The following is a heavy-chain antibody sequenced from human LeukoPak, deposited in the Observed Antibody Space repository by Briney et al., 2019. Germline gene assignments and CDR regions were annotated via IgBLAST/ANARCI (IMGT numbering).Heavy chain of an antibody. CDR2: IRAYNGNT. Sequence: ASVKVSCKASGYTFTSYGISWVRQAPGQGLEWMGWIRAYNGNTNYAQKLQGRVTMTTDTSTSTAYMELRGLRSDDTAVYYCARALTMVRGVFFIDDYWGQGTLVTVSS. CDR3: ARALTMVRGVFFIDDY. CDR1: GYTFTSYG. D-gene: IGHD3-10*01. V-gene: IGHV1-18*04. J-gene: IGHJ4*02.